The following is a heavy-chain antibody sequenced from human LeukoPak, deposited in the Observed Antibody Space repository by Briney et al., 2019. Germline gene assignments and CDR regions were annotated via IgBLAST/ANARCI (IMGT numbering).Heavy chain of an antibody. Sequence: GGSLRLSCAASGFTFSDYGMHWVRQAPGKGLEWVAFIRYDGSNKYYADSVNGRFTISRDNSKNTLYLQMNSLRAEDTAVYYCAKDWPSFYDIRGYYWGGNYFDYWGQGTLVTVSS. CDR2: IRYDGSNK. CDR3: AKDWPSFYDIRGYYWGGNYFDY. V-gene: IGHV3-30*02. CDR1: GFTFSDYG. J-gene: IGHJ4*02. D-gene: IGHD3-22*01.